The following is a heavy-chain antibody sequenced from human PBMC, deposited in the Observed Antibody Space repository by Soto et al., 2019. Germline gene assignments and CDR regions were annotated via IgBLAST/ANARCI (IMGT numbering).Heavy chain of an antibody. CDR1: GFTFSSYG. CDR3: AKGIEGLDTEYYFDY. V-gene: IGHV3-30*18. Sequence: QVQLVESGGGVVQPGRSLRLSCAASGFTFSSYGMHWVRQAPGKGLEWVAVISYDGSNKYYADSVKGRFTISRDNSKNTLYLQMNSLRAEDTAVYYCAKGIEGLDTEYYFDYWGQGTLVTVSS. D-gene: IGHD5-18*01. CDR2: ISYDGSNK. J-gene: IGHJ4*02.